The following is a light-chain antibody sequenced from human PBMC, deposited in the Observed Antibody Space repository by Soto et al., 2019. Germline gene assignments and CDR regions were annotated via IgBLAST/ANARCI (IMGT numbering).Light chain of an antibody. J-gene: IGKJ3*01. CDR1: QGISSY. Sequence: DIQMTQSPSSLSASIGDRVTITCRASQGISSYLAWYQQKPGKVPKLLIYAASTLRSGGPSRFIGSGSGTDFTLTISSLQPEDVATYYCQKYNSDPLTFGPGTKVDI. V-gene: IGKV1-27*01. CDR3: QKYNSDPLT. CDR2: AAS.